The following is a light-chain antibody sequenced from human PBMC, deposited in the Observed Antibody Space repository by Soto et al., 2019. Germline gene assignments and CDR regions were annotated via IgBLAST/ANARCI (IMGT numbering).Light chain of an antibody. Sequence: EIVLTQSPGTLSLSPGQRATLSCRASQSVSNSYLAWYQQKPGQAPRLLIFGASTRATGIPDRFSGSGSGTDFTLTISRLEPEDFAVYYCQQYVRSPEYSYGGGTKLDI. CDR3: QQYVRSPEYS. CDR2: GAS. V-gene: IGKV3-20*01. CDR1: QSVSNSY. J-gene: IGKJ2*03.